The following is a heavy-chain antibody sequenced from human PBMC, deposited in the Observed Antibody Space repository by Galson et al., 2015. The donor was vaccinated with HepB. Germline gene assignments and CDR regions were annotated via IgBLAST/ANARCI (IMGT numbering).Heavy chain of an antibody. J-gene: IGHJ4*02. D-gene: IGHD3-10*01. Sequence: PALVKPTQTLTLTCTFSGFSLSTSGVGVGWIRQPPGKALEWLALIYWDDDKRYSPSLKSRLTITKGTSKNQVVLTMTNMDPVDTATYYCAQMFVPYYYGSGSYCDYWGQGTLVTVSS. CDR1: GFSLSTSGVG. CDR3: AQMFVPYYYGSGSYCDY. CDR2: IYWDDDK. V-gene: IGHV2-5*02.